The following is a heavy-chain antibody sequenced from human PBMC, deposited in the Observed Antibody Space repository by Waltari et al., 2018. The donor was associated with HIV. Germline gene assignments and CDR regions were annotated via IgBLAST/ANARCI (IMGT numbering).Heavy chain of an antibody. CDR3: ARDGGYCSGGSCVYYGMDA. J-gene: IGHJ6*02. Sequence: EVQLVESGGGLVKPGGSLRLSCAASGFTFSSYSMNWVRQAPGRGLEWVSSISLFTSHIYYADSVKGRFTTSRDNAKNSLYLQINSLRVEDTAVYYCARDGGYCSGGSCVYYGMDAWGRGTTVTVSS. V-gene: IGHV3-21*02. CDR2: ISLFTSHI. D-gene: IGHD2-15*01. CDR1: GFTFSSYS.